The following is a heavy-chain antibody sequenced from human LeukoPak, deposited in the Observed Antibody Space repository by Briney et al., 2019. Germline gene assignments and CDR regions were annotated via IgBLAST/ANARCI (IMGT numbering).Heavy chain of an antibody. D-gene: IGHD3-16*02. V-gene: IGHV4-59*08. J-gene: IGHJ6*03. CDR3: ARHIGGGIEDMDV. CDR2: IYVTGSS. CDR1: GGSIGTYY. Sequence: SETLSLTCTVSGGSIGTYYWSWIRQSPGKGLEWIGYIYVTGSSRYNPYLQSRVTISVDTSRNQFFLKMSSVTAADTAVYYCARHIGGGIEDMDVWGKGTKVTVSS.